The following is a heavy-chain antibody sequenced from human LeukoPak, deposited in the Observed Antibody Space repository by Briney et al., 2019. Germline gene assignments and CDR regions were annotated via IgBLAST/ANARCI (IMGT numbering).Heavy chain of an antibody. J-gene: IGHJ4*02. V-gene: IGHV3-23*01. CDR3: AKGHTDYGTGFDL. CDR2: VSGGGVNT. Sequence: PGGSLRLSCAASGFTFSTYAMSWVRQAPEKGREWVSIVSGGGVNTYYVDSVKGRFTISRDNSTNTLHLQMNSLRVEDTAVYYCAKGHTDYGTGFDLWGQGTLVIVSS. CDR1: GFTFSTYA. D-gene: IGHD4-17*01.